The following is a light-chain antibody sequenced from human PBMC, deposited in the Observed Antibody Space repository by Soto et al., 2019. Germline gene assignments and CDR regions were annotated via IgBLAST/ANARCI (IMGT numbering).Light chain of an antibody. CDR3: QQNDNSRFT. J-gene: IGKJ3*01. Sequence: EIVLTQSPGTLSLSPGERATFSCRDSQTVISNYLAWYPQKPAHAPHLLIYGASSRATGIPDRFSGSGSGTDFTLTISRLEPEDFGVYYCQQNDNSRFTFGPGHKVEI. CDR1: QTVISNY. CDR2: GAS. V-gene: IGKV3-20*01.